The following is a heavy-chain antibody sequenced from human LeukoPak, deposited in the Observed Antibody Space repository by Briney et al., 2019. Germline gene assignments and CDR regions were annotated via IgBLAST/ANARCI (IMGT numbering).Heavy chain of an antibody. V-gene: IGHV4-59*08. J-gene: IGHJ4*02. CDR1: GGSISSYY. CDR2: IYYSGST. CDR3: ARLASGSYGPLTPFDY. D-gene: IGHD1-26*01. Sequence: PSETLSLTCTISGGSISSYYWSWIRQPPGRGLEWIGDIYYSGSTNYNPSLKSRVTISVDTSKNQFSLRLSSVTAADTAVYYSARLASGSYGPLTPFDYWGQGTLVTVSS.